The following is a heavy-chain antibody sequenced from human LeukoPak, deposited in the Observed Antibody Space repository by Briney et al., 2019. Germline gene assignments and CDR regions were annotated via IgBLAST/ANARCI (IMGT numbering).Heavy chain of an antibody. V-gene: IGHV3-7*01. CDR3: ARNSGTNP. CDR2: IKQDGSEK. CDR1: GFTFSSYR. Sequence: PGGPLRLSCGASGFTFSSYRMSWGAQAPGKGLEWVANIKQDGSEKYYVDSVKGRLTISRDNAKNSLYLQMNSLRAEATAVYYCARNSGTNPWGQGTLVTVSS. D-gene: IGHD1-26*01. J-gene: IGHJ5*02.